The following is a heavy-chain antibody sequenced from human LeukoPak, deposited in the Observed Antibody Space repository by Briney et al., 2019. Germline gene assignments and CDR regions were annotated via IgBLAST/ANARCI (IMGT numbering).Heavy chain of an antibody. CDR2: MNPNSGNT. CDR3: ARGELGYCRSGRCYQVDP. D-gene: IGHD2-2*01. V-gene: IGHV1-8*01. CDR1: GYTFTSYD. Sequence: ASVKVSCKASGYTFTSYDINWVRQATGQGLEWMGWMNPNSGNTGYAQKFQGRVTMTRNTSITTAYMELSSLRSEDTAVYYCARGELGYCRSGRCYQVDPWGQGTLVTVSS. J-gene: IGHJ5*02.